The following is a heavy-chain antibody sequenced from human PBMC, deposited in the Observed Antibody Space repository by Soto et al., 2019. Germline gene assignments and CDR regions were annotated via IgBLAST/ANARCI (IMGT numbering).Heavy chain of an antibody. V-gene: IGHV1-8*01. D-gene: IGHD2-8*02. Sequence: QVQLVQSGAEVKKPGASVKVSCKTSGYTFTSYDVNWVRQASGQGLEWMGWMNPTSGNTGYAQKFQGRVTMTRNTYRSTAYMELSSLRSEDTAMYYCARGMGGVLYHFDNWGQGTLVTVSS. J-gene: IGHJ4*02. CDR3: ARGMGGVLYHFDN. CDR2: MNPTSGNT. CDR1: GYTFTSYD.